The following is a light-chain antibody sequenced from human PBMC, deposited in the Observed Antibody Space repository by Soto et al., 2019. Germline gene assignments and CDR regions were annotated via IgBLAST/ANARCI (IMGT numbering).Light chain of an antibody. CDR2: EVT. CDR1: SSDVGVFDL. V-gene: IGLV2-23*02. Sequence: QSVLTQPASVSGSPGQSVTISCTGTSSDVGVFDLVSWYQQHPGKAPHLIIFEVTKRPSGVSSRFSGSRSGLTASLTISGLQAENEADYYCCSFAGSPTSYVFGRGTKVTVL. CDR3: CSFAGSPTSYV. J-gene: IGLJ1*01.